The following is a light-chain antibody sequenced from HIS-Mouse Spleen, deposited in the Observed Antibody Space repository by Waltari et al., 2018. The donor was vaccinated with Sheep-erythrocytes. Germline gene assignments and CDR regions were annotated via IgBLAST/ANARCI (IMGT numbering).Light chain of an antibody. Sequence: QSALTQPRSVSGSPGQSVTISCTGTSSDVGGYNYVSWYQQHPGKAPKLMVYAVSKRPSGVPYRFSGSKSGNTASLTISGLQAEDEADYYCCSYAGSYNHVFATGTKVTVL. CDR3: CSYAGSYNHV. CDR2: AVS. V-gene: IGLV2-11*01. CDR1: SSDVGGYNY. J-gene: IGLJ1*01.